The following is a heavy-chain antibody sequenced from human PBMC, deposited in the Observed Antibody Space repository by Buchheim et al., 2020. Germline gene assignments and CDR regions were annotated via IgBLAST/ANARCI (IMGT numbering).Heavy chain of an antibody. J-gene: IGHJ4*02. Sequence: EVQLVESGGGLVQPGGSLRLSCAASGFTVSSNYMSWVRQAPGKGLEWVSVIYSGGSTYYADSVTGRFTISRDNSKNTLYLQMNSLRAEDTAVYYCAREYTAIATSPSFDYWGQGAL. CDR3: AREYTAIATSPSFDY. V-gene: IGHV3-66*01. CDR2: IYSGGST. CDR1: GFTVSSNY. D-gene: IGHD5-18*01.